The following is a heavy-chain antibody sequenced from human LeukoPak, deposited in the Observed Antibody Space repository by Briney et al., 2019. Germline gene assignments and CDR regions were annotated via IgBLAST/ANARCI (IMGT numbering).Heavy chain of an antibody. Sequence: PGGSLRLSCAASGFTFTNYAMHWVRKAPGKGLEYVSAIRGNGGSTYYANSVKGRFTISRDNSKNTLYLQMASLRAEDLAVYYCARALVGSAAIYYSSGMDVWGQGPTVTVSS. CDR3: ARALVGSAAIYYSSGMDV. J-gene: IGHJ6*02. V-gene: IGHV3-64*01. CDR1: GFTFTNYA. CDR2: IRGNGGST. D-gene: IGHD2-2*01.